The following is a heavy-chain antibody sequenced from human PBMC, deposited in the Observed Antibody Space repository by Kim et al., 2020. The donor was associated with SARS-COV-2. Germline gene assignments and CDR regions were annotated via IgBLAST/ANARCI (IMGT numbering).Heavy chain of an antibody. CDR3: AKQASPKWFDY. J-gene: IGHJ4*02. CDR1: GFTFTSYA. V-gene: IGHV3-23*01. CDR2: ISSSGGAT. D-gene: IGHD1-26*01. Sequence: GGSLRLSCAASGFTFTSYAMSWVRQAPGKGLEWVSTISSSGGATYYADSVKGRFTISRDNSKNTLYLQMNSLRAEDTAVYYCAKQASPKWFDYWGQGTLVTVSS.